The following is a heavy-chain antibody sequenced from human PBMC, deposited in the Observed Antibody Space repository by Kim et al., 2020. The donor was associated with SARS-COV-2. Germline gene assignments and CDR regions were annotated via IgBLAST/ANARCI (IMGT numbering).Heavy chain of an antibody. CDR3: ARVGYYDSSGYPDAFDI. CDR2: IYPGDSET. V-gene: IGHV5-51*01. J-gene: IGHJ3*02. D-gene: IGHD3-22*01. CDR1: GYSFIGYW. Sequence: GESLKISCKGSGYSFIGYWIAWVRQMPGKGLEWMGIIYPGDSETRYSPSFQGQVTISADKAISTAYLQWSSLKASDTAMYFCARVGYYDSSGYPDAFDIW.